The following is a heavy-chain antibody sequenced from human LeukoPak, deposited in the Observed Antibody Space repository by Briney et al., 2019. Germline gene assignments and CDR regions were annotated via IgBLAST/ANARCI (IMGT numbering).Heavy chain of an antibody. CDR2: IYYSGST. Sequence: PSETLSLTCTVSGGSISSYYWSWIRQPPGKGLEWIGYIYYSGSTNYNPSLKSRVTISVDTSKNQFSLKLSSVTAADTAVYYCARDRIAVAGTAGMDVWGKGTTVTVSS. D-gene: IGHD6-19*01. J-gene: IGHJ6*04. V-gene: IGHV4-59*12. CDR3: ARDRIAVAGTAGMDV. CDR1: GGSISSYY.